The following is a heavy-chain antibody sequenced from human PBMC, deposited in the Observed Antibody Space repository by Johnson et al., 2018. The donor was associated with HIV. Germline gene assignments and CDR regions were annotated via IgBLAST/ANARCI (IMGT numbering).Heavy chain of an antibody. CDR3: ARGSRYTYDNDDAYLLHAFDF. CDR1: GFPFGGYW. V-gene: IGHV3-7*01. CDR2: MNQGSEK. J-gene: IGHJ3*01. D-gene: IGHD3-22*01. Sequence: VQLVESGGGLVQPGGSLRLSCAASGFPFGGYWMAWVRQAPGKGLEWVASMNQGSEKYYVDSVKGRFTISRDSPKNSLFLQMNSLRAEDTAVYYCARGSRYTYDNDDAYLLHAFDFWGKGTMVTVSS.